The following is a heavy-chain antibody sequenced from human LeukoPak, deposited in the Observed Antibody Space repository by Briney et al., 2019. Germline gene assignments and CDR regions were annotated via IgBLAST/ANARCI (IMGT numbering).Heavy chain of an antibody. Sequence: PSETLSLTCTVSGGSISSSSYYWSWIRQPPGKGLEWIGYVYHSGSTDYNPSIKSRVTISVDTSKSQFSLKLTSVTAADTAVYYCATLTTVVTVYYFDYWGQGTLVTVSS. D-gene: IGHD4-23*01. CDR1: GGSISSSSYY. CDR2: VYHSGST. J-gene: IGHJ4*02. CDR3: ATLTTVVTVYYFDY. V-gene: IGHV4-61*05.